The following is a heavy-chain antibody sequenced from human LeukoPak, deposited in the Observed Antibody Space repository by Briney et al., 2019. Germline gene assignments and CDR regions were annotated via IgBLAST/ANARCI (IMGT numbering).Heavy chain of an antibody. V-gene: IGHV3-48*03. D-gene: IGHD3-10*01. Sequence: PGGSLRLSCAASGFTFSSYEMNWVRQAPGKGLEWVSYISSSGSTIYYADSVKGRFTISRDNAKNSLYLQMNSLRAEDTAVYYCAKDPAMYYYGSGSQTYYFDYWGQGTLVTVSS. CDR3: AKDPAMYYYGSGSQTYYFDY. CDR2: ISSSGSTI. CDR1: GFTFSSYE. J-gene: IGHJ4*02.